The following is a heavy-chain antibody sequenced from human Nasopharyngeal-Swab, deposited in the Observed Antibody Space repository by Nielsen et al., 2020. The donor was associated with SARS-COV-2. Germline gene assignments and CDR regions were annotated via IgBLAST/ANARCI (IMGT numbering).Heavy chain of an antibody. CDR1: GFTFSSYG. J-gene: IGHJ3*02. D-gene: IGHD4-23*01. Sequence: GGSLRLSCAASGFTFSSYGMHWVRQAPGKGLEWVGVVSSDGSNAWYADSLKGRFALSRDNSKNTVDLQMNSLRAEDTAVYYCAAGRWYRGGNDAFDIWGQGTMVTVSS. V-gene: IGHV3-30*03. CDR3: AAGRWYRGGNDAFDI. CDR2: VSSDGSNA.